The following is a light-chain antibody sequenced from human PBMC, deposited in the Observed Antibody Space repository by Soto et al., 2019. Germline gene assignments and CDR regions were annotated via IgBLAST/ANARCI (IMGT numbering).Light chain of an antibody. J-gene: IGKJ1*01. CDR2: GAS. Sequence: IVMTQSPASLSVPPGERSTLSCRSSQSVSSSYLAWYQQKPGQAPRLLIYGASSRATGIPDRFSGSGSGTDFTLTISRLEPEDFAVYYCQQYGSSPRTFGQGTKVDIK. CDR1: QSVSSSY. CDR3: QQYGSSPRT. V-gene: IGKV3-20*01.